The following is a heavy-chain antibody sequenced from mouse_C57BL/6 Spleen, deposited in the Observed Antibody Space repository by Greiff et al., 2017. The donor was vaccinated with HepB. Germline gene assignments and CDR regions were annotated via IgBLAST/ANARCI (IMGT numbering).Heavy chain of an antibody. CDR3: ARGMVTYFDY. CDR2: ISSGGSYT. D-gene: IGHD2-3*01. J-gene: IGHJ2*01. CDR1: GFTFSSYG. Sequence: DVQLQESGGDLVKPGGSLKLSCAASGFTFSSYGMSWVRQTPDKRLEWVATISSGGSYTYYPDSVKGRFTISRDNAKNTLYLQMSSLKSEDTAMYYCARGMVTYFDYWGQGTTLTVSS. V-gene: IGHV5-6*01.